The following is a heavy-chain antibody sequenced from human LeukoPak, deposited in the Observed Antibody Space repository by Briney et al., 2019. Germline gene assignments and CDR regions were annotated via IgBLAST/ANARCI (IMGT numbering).Heavy chain of an antibody. Sequence: GGSLRLSCAASGLTFSSYGMHWVRQAPGKGLEWVAVISYDGSNKFYTDSVKGRFTISRDNSKNTLYLQMNSLRAEDTAVYNCAKAGGGSGSYYQYYFDYWGQGTLVTVSS. CDR2: ISYDGSNK. CDR3: AKAGGGSGSYYQYYFDY. J-gene: IGHJ4*02. CDR1: GLTFSSYG. D-gene: IGHD3-10*01. V-gene: IGHV3-30*18.